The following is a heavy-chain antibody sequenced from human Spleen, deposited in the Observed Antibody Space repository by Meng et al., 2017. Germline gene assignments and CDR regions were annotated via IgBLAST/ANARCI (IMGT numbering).Heavy chain of an antibody. D-gene: IGHD4-17*01. Sequence: SETLSLTCTVSGYSISSGYYWGWIRQPPGKGLEWIGSIYHSGSTYYNPSLKSRVTISVDTSKNQFSLKLSSVTAADTAVYYCARGNDYDAFDIWGQGTMVTVSS. CDR1: GYSISSGYY. J-gene: IGHJ3*02. V-gene: IGHV4-38-2*02. CDR2: IYHSGST. CDR3: ARGNDYDAFDI.